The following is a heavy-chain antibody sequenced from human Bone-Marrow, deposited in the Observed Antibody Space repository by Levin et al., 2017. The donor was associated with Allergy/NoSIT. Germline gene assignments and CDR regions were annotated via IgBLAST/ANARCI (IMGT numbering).Heavy chain of an antibody. Sequence: LSLTCAASGFIFSNYAMTWVRQAPGKGLEWVSSISGSGGATYYADSVKGRFPISRDNSKNTLYLHMNSLRAEDTAVYYCAKDRIYNTSSNYGMDVWGQGTTVTVSS. CDR1: GFIFSNYA. V-gene: IGHV3-23*01. J-gene: IGHJ6*02. CDR2: ISGSGGAT. D-gene: IGHD5-24*01. CDR3: AKDRIYNTSSNYGMDV.